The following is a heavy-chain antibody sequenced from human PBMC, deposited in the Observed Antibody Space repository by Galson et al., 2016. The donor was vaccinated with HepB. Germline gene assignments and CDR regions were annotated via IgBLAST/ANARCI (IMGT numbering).Heavy chain of an antibody. CDR3: VQGSTAPAV. V-gene: IGHV3-74*01. Sequence: SLRLSCAASGLTFSGFWMHWVRQAPGKGLVWVSGINGDGSSTTYADSVKGRFTISRDNPKNTLYLQMNSLRVEDTAIYYCVQGSTAPAVWGKGTTVTVSS. J-gene: IGHJ6*04. D-gene: IGHD2-2*01. CDR2: INGDGSST. CDR1: GLTFSGFW.